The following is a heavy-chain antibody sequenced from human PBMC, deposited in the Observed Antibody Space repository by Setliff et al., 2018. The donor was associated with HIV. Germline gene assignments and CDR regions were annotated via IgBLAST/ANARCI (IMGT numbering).Heavy chain of an antibody. V-gene: IGHV3-30*03. CDR2: ISYDGSEK. Sequence: LRLSCAASGFTFSFYGMYWVRQAPGKGLEWVAGISYDGSEKYYTDSVKGRFTISRDNSKNTLYLQMNSLRAEDTAVYYCARGSRYFDYWGQGTLVTVSS. J-gene: IGHJ4*02. D-gene: IGHD3-10*01. CDR1: GFTFSFYG. CDR3: ARGSRYFDY.